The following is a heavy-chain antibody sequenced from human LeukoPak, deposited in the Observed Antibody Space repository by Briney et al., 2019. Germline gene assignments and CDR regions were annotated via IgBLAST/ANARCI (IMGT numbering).Heavy chain of an antibody. D-gene: IGHD6-13*01. CDR3: AKYLGAAAGRYYFDY. Sequence: PGGSLRLSCAASGFTFDDYGMSWVRQAPGKGLEWVSGINWNGGSTGYADSVKGRFTISRDNAKNSLYLQMNSLRAEDTAVYYCAKYLGAAAGRYYFDYWGQGTLVTVSS. V-gene: IGHV3-20*04. CDR1: GFTFDDYG. J-gene: IGHJ4*02. CDR2: INWNGGST.